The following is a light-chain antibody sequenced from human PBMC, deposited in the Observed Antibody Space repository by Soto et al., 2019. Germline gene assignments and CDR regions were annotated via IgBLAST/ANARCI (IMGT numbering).Light chain of an antibody. Sequence: EIVMTQSPATLSVSPGERVTLSCRASQSVTSNLAWYQQKPGQTPRLLIYDTSIRAAGVPARFSGSRSGAEFTLTISSLQSEDFAVYYCQHYVTWPLTFGGGTKVDIK. V-gene: IGKV3-15*01. CDR2: DTS. CDR1: QSVTSN. CDR3: QHYVTWPLT. J-gene: IGKJ4*01.